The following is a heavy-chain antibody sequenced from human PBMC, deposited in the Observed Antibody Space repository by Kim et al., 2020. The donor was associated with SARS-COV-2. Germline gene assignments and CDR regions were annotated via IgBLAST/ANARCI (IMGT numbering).Heavy chain of an antibody. V-gene: IGHV4-38-2*02. CDR3: ARGSQLRGYYYYGMDV. CDR1: GYSISSGYY. Sequence: SETRSLTCTVSGYSISSGYYWGWIRQPPGKGLEWIGSIYHSGSTYYNPSLKSRVTISVDTSKNQFSLKLSSVTAADTAVYYCARGSQLRGYYYYGMDVWG. D-gene: IGHD5-18*01. CDR2: IYHSGST. J-gene: IGHJ6*01.